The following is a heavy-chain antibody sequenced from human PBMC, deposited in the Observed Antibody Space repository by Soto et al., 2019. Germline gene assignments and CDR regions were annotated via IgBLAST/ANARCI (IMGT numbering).Heavy chain of an antibody. CDR3: AGGVTTGTTGYYYYMDF. CDR1: GFTFNIYS. D-gene: IGHD4-17*01. V-gene: IGHV3-21*01. CDR2: ISSSSSYI. Sequence: EVQLVESGGGLVKPGGSLRLSCAASGFTFNIYSMNWVRQAPGKGLEWVSSISSSSSYIYYADSVKGRFTISRDNAKNSLYLQMTSLRDGDTAVYYCAGGVTTGTTGYYYYMDFWGRGTTVTVSS. J-gene: IGHJ6*03.